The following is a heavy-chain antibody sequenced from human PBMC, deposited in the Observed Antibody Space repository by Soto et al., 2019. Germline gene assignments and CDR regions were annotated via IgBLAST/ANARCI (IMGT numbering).Heavy chain of an antibody. CDR1: GGTFSSYA. D-gene: IGHD3-10*01. V-gene: IGHV1-69*13. Sequence: ASVKVSCKASGGTFSSYAISWVRQAPGQGLEWMGGIIPIFGTANYAQKFQGRVTITADESTSTAYMELSSLRSEDTAVYYCARDKYYGSGSYPDFYGMDVWGQGTTVTVSS. CDR2: IIPIFGTA. J-gene: IGHJ6*02. CDR3: ARDKYYGSGSYPDFYGMDV.